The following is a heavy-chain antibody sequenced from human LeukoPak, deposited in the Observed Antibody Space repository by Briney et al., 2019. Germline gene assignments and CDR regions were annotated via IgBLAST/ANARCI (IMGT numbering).Heavy chain of an antibody. CDR3: ARGGSELVFIY. V-gene: IGHV3-30*04. CDR2: ISYDGSNK. J-gene: IGHJ4*02. CDR1: GFTFSTYA. Sequence: GGSLRLSCAASGFTFSTYAMHWVRQAPGKGLEWVAVISYDGSNKYYADSVKGRFTISRDNSKNTLYLQMNSLRAEDTAVHYCARGGSELVFIYWGQGTLVTVSS. D-gene: IGHD1-7*01.